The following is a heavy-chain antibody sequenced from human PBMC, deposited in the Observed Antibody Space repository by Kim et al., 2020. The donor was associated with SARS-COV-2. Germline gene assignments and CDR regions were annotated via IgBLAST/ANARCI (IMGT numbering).Heavy chain of an antibody. CDR1: GFTFSSYG. D-gene: IGHD3-22*01. CDR2: ISYDGSNK. CDR3: AKDLRYYDSSGHDY. V-gene: IGHV3-30*18. J-gene: IGHJ4*02. Sequence: GGSLRLSCAASGFTFSSYGMHWVRQAPGKGLEWVAVISYDGSNKYYADSVKGRFTISRDNSKNTLYLQMNSLRAEDTAVYYCAKDLRYYDSSGHDYWGQG.